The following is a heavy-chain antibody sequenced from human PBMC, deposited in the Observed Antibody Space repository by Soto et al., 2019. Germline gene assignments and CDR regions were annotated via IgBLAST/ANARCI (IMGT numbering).Heavy chain of an antibody. CDR2: ISYDGSNK. D-gene: IGHD2-2*01. CDR3: AKGDCSSTSCYGEDAFDI. V-gene: IGHV3-30*18. J-gene: IGHJ3*02. CDR1: GFTFSSYG. Sequence: GGSLRLSCAASGFTFSSYGMHWVRQAPGKGLEWVAVISYDGSNKYYADSVKGRFTISRDNSKNTLYLQMNSLRAEDTAVYYCAKGDCSSTSCYGEDAFDIWGQGTMVTVSS.